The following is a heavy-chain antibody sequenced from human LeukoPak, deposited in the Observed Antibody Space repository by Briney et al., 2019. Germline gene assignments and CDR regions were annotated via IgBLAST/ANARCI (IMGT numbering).Heavy chain of an antibody. J-gene: IGHJ3*02. CDR1: GGSISSSSYY. CDR3: ARGRYPAYCGGDCYSDAFDI. CDR2: IYYSGST. D-gene: IGHD2-21*02. Sequence: SETLSLTCTVSGGSISSSSYYWGWIRQPPGKGLEWIGSIYYSGSTYYNPSLKSRVTISVDTSKNQFSLKLSSVTAADTAVYYCARGRYPAYCGGDCYSDAFDIWGQGTMVTVSS. V-gene: IGHV4-39*07.